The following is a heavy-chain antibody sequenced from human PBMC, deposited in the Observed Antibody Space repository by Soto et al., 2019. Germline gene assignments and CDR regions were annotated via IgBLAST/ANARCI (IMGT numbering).Heavy chain of an antibody. D-gene: IGHD1-26*01. J-gene: IGHJ6*02. CDR1: GGSIRSHY. CDR2: IYTSGTT. CDR3: SREGASGFGMDV. V-gene: IGHV4-4*07. Sequence: PSETLSLTCNVSGGSIRSHYWSWIRQPAGKALEWIGRIYTSGTTNYNPSLKSRATILIDTSNNQFSLKLTSVTAADTAAYYCSREGASGFGMDVWGQRTTVTVSS.